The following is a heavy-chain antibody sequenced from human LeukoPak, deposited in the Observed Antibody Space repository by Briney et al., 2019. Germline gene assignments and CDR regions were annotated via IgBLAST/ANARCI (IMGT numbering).Heavy chain of an antibody. CDR2: IYYTGSA. J-gene: IGHJ4*02. CDR3: ASDQGFGGLAFAY. Sequence: SETLSLTCNVFGVAISSSGGYYWSWIRLNPGKGLEWIGHIYYTGSAYYNPSLKSRIAMSVDTSRNQVSLKLTAVTAADTAVYYCASDQGFGGLAFAYWGQGAPITVSS. CDR1: GVAISSSGGYY. V-gene: IGHV4-31*03. D-gene: IGHD3-10*01.